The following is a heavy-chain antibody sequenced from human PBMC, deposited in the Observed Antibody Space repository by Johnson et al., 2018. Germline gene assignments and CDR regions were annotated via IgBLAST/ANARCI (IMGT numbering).Heavy chain of an antibody. CDR3: FAGKARSNDAFDM. V-gene: IGHV3-7*01. Sequence: VQLVESGGGLVQPGGSLRLSCVVSGFTFSKYWMSWVRQAPGKGLEWVANIKQDGSDKGYVDSVKGRFTISRDNSKNMLYLQMGSLRAEDTAGYYCFAGKARSNDAFDMWGQGTMVIVSS. CDR1: GFTFSKYW. D-gene: IGHD5-24*01. J-gene: IGHJ3*02. CDR2: IKQDGSDK.